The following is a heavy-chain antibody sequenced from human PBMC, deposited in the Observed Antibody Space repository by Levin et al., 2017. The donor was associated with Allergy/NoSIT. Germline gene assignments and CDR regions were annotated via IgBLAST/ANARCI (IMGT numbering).Heavy chain of an antibody. CDR2: ISHDGRNK. Sequence: GGSLRLSCAASGFTFSSHAMHWVRQAPGKGLEWVAVISHDGRNKYYADSVKGRITISRDNSRNTVDLLMNSLRPEDTALYYCAKAFYSGCGWLRAHDSWGQGPLVTVYS. J-gene: IGHJ4*02. CDR1: GFTFSSHA. D-gene: IGHD3-10*01. V-gene: IGHV3-30*04. CDR3: AKAFYSGCGWLRAHDS.